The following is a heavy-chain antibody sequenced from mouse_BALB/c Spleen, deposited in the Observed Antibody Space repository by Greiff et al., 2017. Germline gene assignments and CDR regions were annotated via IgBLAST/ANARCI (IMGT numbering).Heavy chain of an antibody. J-gene: IGHJ4*01. Sequence: VQLKESGPELEKPGASVKISCKASGYSFTGYNMNWVKQSNGKSLEWIGNIDPYYGGTSYNQKFKGKATLTVDKSSSTAYMQLKSLTSEDSAVYYCARCPTTATDYAMDYWGQGTSVTVSS. CDR1: GYSFTGYN. D-gene: IGHD1-2*01. CDR2: IDPYYGGT. CDR3: ARCPTTATDYAMDY. V-gene: IGHV1-39*01.